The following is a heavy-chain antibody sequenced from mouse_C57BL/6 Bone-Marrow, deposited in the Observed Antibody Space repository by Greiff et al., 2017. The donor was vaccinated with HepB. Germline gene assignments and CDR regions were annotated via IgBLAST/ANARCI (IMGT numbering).Heavy chain of an antibody. CDR2: INPNNGGT. Sequence: EVQLQQSGPELVKPGASVKISCKASGYTFTDYYMNWVKQSHGKSLEWIGDINPNNGGTSYNQKFKGKATLTVDKSSSTAYMELRSLTSEDSAVYYCAIRGDYDGYYFDYWGQGTTLTVSS. CDR1: GYTFTDYY. J-gene: IGHJ2*01. D-gene: IGHD2-4*01. CDR3: AIRGDYDGYYFDY. V-gene: IGHV1-26*01.